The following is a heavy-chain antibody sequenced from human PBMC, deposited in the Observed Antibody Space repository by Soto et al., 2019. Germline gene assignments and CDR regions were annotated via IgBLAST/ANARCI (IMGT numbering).Heavy chain of an antibody. D-gene: IGHD6-6*01. CDR2: ISWNSGSI. V-gene: IGHV3-9*01. CDR3: AKDKAPPEQLGYYFAY. J-gene: IGHJ4*02. CDR1: GFTFDDYA. Sequence: EVQLVESGGGLVQPGRSLRLSCAASGFTFDDYAMHWVRQAPGKGLEWVSGISWNSGSIGYADSVKGRFTISRDNAKNSLYLQMNSLRAEDTALYYCAKDKAPPEQLGYYFAYWGQGTLVTVSS.